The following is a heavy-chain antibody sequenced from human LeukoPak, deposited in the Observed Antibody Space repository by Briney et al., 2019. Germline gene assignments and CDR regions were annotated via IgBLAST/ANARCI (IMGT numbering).Heavy chain of an antibody. CDR1: GYTFTSHD. Sequence: GASVKVSCKASGYTFTSHDINWVRQATGQGLEWMGWMNPNSGNTGYAQKFQGRVTITRNTSISTAYMELSSLRSEDTAVYYCARPRAGYSYGFLDAFDIWGQGTIVTVSS. V-gene: IGHV1-8*03. D-gene: IGHD5-18*01. CDR2: MNPNSGNT. J-gene: IGHJ3*02. CDR3: ARPRAGYSYGFLDAFDI.